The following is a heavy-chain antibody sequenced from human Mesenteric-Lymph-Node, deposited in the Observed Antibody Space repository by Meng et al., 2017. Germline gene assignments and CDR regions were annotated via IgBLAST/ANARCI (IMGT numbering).Heavy chain of an antibody. CDR2: VHDENEK. Sequence: GGSLRLSCSAPGFIFSDYWMTWVRQAPGKGLEWVANVHDENEKYYVDSVKGRFTISGDNAKNSLYLQMNSLRDEDTAVYYCAKTSRQFGAGYVDNYFDYWGQGTLVTVSS. CDR3: AKTSRQFGAGYVDNYFDY. J-gene: IGHJ4*02. V-gene: IGHV3-7*01. CDR1: GFIFSDYW. D-gene: IGHD5-24*01.